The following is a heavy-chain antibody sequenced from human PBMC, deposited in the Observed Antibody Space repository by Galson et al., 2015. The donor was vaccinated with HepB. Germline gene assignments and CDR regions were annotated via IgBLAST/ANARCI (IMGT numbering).Heavy chain of an antibody. CDR1: GFAFSSFG. Sequence: SLRLSCAASGFAFSSFGMHWVRQAPGKGQEWVAFIRFDGSKTYYGDSVKGRFTISRDNSKNTLYLQMNSLRAEDTAVHYCARVADADYGDHSHFDYWGQGTLVTVSS. V-gene: IGHV3-30*02. CDR2: IRFDGSKT. CDR3: ARVADADYGDHSHFDY. D-gene: IGHD4-17*01. J-gene: IGHJ4*02.